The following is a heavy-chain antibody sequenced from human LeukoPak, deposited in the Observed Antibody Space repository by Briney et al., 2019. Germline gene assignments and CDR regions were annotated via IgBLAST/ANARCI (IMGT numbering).Heavy chain of an antibody. D-gene: IGHD6-13*01. CDR2: IYHSGST. CDR1: GGSISSGGYS. CDR3: ARGNSYSSSWYGVDYYYYGMDV. Sequence: SQTLSLTCAVSGGSISSGGYSWSWIRQPPEKGLEWIGYIYHSGSTYYNPSLKSRVTISVDRSKNQFSLKLSSVTAADTAVYYCARGNSYSSSWYGVDYYYYGMDVWGQGTTVTVSS. V-gene: IGHV4-30-2*01. J-gene: IGHJ6*02.